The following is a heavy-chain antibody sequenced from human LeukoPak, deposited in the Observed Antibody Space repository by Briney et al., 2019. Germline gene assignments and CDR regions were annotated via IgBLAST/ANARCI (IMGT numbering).Heavy chain of an antibody. CDR2: IYHSGST. Sequence: SETLSLTCAVSGGSISSSNWWSWVRQPPGKGLEWIGEIYHSGSTNYNPSLKSRVTISVDTSKNQFSLKLSSVTAADTAVYYCARDLHGYCSAGSCYSGGWFDPWGQGTLVTVSS. J-gene: IGHJ5*02. D-gene: IGHD2-15*01. CDR3: ARDLHGYCSAGSCYSGGWFDP. CDR1: GGSISSSNW. V-gene: IGHV4-4*02.